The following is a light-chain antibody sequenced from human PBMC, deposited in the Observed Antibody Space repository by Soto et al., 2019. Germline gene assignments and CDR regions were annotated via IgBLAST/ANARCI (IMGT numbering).Light chain of an antibody. Sequence: DIQMTQSPSTLSASVGDRVTITCRASQSISSWLAWYQQKPGKAPKLLIYDASSLESGVPSRFTGSGSGTEFTLTISSLQPDDFSTYYCQQYNTYSHMFGQGTKVDI. J-gene: IGKJ1*01. CDR3: QQYNTYSHM. CDR1: QSISSW. V-gene: IGKV1-5*01. CDR2: DAS.